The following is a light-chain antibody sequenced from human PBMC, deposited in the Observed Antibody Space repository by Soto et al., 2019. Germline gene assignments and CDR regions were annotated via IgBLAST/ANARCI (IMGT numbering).Light chain of an antibody. J-gene: IGKJ4*01. CDR1: QSVSSN. V-gene: IGKV3-15*01. Sequence: EIVMTQSPATLSVSPGERATLSCRASQSVSSNLAWYQLKPGQAPRLLIYDASTRATSIPARFSGSGSGTEFTLSISSLQSEDFGVYYCQHYNNWPLSFGGGTKVDIK. CDR2: DAS. CDR3: QHYNNWPLS.